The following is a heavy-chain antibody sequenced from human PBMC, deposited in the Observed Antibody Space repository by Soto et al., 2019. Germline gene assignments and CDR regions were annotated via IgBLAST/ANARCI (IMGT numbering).Heavy chain of an antibody. CDR1: GGSISSYY. CDR3: ARRFGYYYYYMDV. Sequence: PSETLSLTCTVSGGSISSYYWSWIRQPPGKGLEWIGYIYYSGSTNYNPSLKSRVTISVDTSKNQFSLKLSSVTAADTAVYYCARRFGYYYYYMDVWGKGTKVTVSS. J-gene: IGHJ6*03. CDR2: IYYSGST. D-gene: IGHD3-10*01. V-gene: IGHV4-59*01.